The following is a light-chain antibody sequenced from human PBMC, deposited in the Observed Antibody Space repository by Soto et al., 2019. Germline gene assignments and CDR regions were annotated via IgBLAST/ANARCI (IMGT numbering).Light chain of an antibody. Sequence: EIVLTQSPVTPSLSPGERATLSCWASQSVSSYLAWYQQKPGQAPRLLIYDASNRATGIPARFSGSGSGTDFTLTISSLEPEDFAVYYCQQRSNWPPLVTFGGGTKVEIK. J-gene: IGKJ4*01. CDR1: QSVSSY. CDR3: QQRSNWPPLVT. V-gene: IGKV3-11*01. CDR2: DAS.